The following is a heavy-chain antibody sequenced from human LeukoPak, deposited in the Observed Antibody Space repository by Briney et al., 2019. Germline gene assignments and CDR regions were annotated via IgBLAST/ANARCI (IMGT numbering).Heavy chain of an antibody. CDR1: GFTFSSYG. CDR3: AKETDGVDAFDI. D-gene: IGHD2-21*02. V-gene: IGHV3-30*18. J-gene: IGHJ3*02. CDR2: ISYDGSNK. Sequence: GGSLRLSCAASGFTFSSYGIHWVRQAPGKGLEWVAVISYDGSNKYYADSAKGRFTISRDNSKNTLYLQMNSLRAEDTAVYYCAKETDGVDAFDIWGQGTMVTVSS.